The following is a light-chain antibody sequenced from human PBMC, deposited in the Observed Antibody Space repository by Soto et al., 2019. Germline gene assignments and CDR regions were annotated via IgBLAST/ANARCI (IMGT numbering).Light chain of an antibody. CDR1: QSISSSY. CDR3: QHYDGALT. Sequence: RASLSCRTSQSISSSYFAWYQQKPGQSPRLLVYAASIRAPGTPDRFSGSGSGTDFTLTISRVEPADFAVYFCQHYDGALTFGGGTRVEIK. CDR2: AAS. V-gene: IGKV3-20*01. J-gene: IGKJ4*01.